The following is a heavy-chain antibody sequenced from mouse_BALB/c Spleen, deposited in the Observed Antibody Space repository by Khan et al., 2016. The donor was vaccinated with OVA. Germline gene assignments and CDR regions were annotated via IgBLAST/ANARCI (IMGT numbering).Heavy chain of an antibody. V-gene: IGHV5-6*01. CDR3: TRLAYYYDSEGFAY. J-gene: IGHJ3*01. CDR2: VSTGGGYT. D-gene: IGHD1-1*01. Sequence: EVNLVESGGDLVKPGGSLKLSCAASGFTFSTYGMSWVRQTPDKRLEWVATVSTGGGYTYYPDSVKGRFTISRDNAKNTLYLQMSGLKSEDTAMLYCTRLAYYYDSEGFAYWGQGTLVTVSA. CDR1: GFTFSTYG.